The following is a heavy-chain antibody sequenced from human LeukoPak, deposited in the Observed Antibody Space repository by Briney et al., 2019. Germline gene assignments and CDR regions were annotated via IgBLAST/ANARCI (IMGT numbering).Heavy chain of an antibody. D-gene: IGHD6-19*01. CDR3: AKDARSGLSATYYYGMDV. J-gene: IGHJ6*02. CDR1: GESFRGYY. Sequence: SETLSLTCAVYGESFRGYYWSWIRQPPGKGLEWIGEINHGGDTNYRPSLKSRVTISVDTSKKQLSLELRSVTAADTAVYYCAKDARSGLSATYYYGMDVWGQGTTVTVSS. V-gene: IGHV4-34*01. CDR2: INHGGDT.